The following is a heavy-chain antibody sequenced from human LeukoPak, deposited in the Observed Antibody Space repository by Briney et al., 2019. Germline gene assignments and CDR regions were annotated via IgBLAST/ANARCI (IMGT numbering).Heavy chain of an antibody. CDR2: ISGSGGST. J-gene: IGHJ4*02. D-gene: IGHD3-16*01. Sequence: GGSLRLSCAASGFTFSSYAMSWVRQAPGKGLEWVSAISGSGGSTYYADSVKGRFTISRDNSKNTLYLQMNSLRAEDTAVYYCAKVSYYDCVWGSEIDYWGQGTLVTVSS. CDR1: GFTFSSYA. V-gene: IGHV3-23*01. CDR3: AKVSYYDCVWGSEIDY.